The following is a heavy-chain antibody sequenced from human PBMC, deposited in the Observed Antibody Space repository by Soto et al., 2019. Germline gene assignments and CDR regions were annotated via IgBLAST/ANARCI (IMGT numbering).Heavy chain of an antibody. D-gene: IGHD2-15*01. V-gene: IGHV4-39*01. J-gene: IGHJ4*02. CDR1: GGSVSSGCCY. CDR3: ARGLPTIPCSGGSCYPRAPYYFDY. CDR2: IYHDGST. Sequence: PSETLSLTCTVSGGSVSSGCCYWGWIRQPPGKGLEWIGSIYHDGSTYYNPSLNSRVTISADMSKNQFSLKLRSVTAADTAVYYCARGLPTIPCSGGSCYPRAPYYFDYWGQGTLVTVSS.